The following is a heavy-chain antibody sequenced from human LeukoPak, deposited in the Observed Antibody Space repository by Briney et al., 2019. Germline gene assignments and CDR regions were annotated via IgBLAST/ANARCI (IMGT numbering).Heavy chain of an antibody. CDR1: GYTFSNYA. V-gene: IGHV7-4-1*02. J-gene: IGHJ5*02. D-gene: IGHD3-10*01. CDR3: AKGGVPFYYGSGSYCPA. Sequence: ASVKVSCKASGYTFSNYAMNWVRQAPGQGLEWMGWINTNTGNPTYAQGFTGRFVFSLDTSVRTAFLQINSLQTEDTAVYYCAKGGVPFYYGSGSYCPAWGQGTLVTVSS. CDR2: INTNTGNP.